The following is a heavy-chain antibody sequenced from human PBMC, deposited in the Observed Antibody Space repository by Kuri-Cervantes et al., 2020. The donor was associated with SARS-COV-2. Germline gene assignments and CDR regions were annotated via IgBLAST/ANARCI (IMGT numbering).Heavy chain of an antibody. CDR3: ARICSSTSCLGNYFDY. CDR2: INSDGSST. J-gene: IGHJ4*02. Sequence: GGPLRLSCAASGFTFSSYWMHWVRQAPGKGLVWVSRINSDGSSTSYADSVKGRSTISRDNAKNTLYLQMNSLRAEDTAVYYCARICSSTSCLGNYFDYWGQGTLVTVSS. D-gene: IGHD2-2*01. V-gene: IGHV3-74*01. CDR1: GFTFSSYW.